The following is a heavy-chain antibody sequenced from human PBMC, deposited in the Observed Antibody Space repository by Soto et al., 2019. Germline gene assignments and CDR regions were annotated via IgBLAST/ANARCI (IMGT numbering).Heavy chain of an antibody. CDR3: ARDSNSSGYYGSFDGDCYYGMDV. V-gene: IGHV3-30*04. CDR2: ISYDGSNK. CDR1: GFTFSSYA. J-gene: IGHJ6*02. D-gene: IGHD3-22*01. Sequence: GGSLRLSCAASGFTFSSYAMHWVRQAPGKGLEWVAVISYDGSNKYYADSVKGRFTISRDNSKNTLYLQMNSLRAEDTAVYYCARDSNSSGYYGSFDGDCYYGMDVWGQGTTVTVSS.